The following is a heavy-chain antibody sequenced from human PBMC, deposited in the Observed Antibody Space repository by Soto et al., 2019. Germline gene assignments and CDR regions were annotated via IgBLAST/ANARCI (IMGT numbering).Heavy chain of an antibody. CDR2: IRSKAYGGTT. CDR1: GFTFGDYA. CDR3: TRGDYDYIWGSYRPFDY. Sequence: VQLVESGGGLVQPGRSLRLSCTASGFTFGDYAMSWFRQAPGKGLEWVGFIRSKAYGGTTEYAASVKGRFTISRDDSKSIAYLQMNSLKTEDTAVYYCTRGDYDYIWGSYRPFDYWGQGTLVTVSS. J-gene: IGHJ4*02. V-gene: IGHV3-49*03. D-gene: IGHD3-16*02.